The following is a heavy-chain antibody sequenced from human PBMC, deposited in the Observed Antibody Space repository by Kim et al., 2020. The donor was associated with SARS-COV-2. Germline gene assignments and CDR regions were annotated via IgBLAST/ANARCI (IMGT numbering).Heavy chain of an antibody. D-gene: IGHD2-21*01. CDR2: SSTI. J-gene: IGHJ4*02. CDR3: ARGDWDY. V-gene: IGHV3-48*02. Sequence: SSTIYYADSVRGRFTISRDNAKNSLYLQMNSLRDEDTAVYYCARGDWDYWGQGILVTVSS.